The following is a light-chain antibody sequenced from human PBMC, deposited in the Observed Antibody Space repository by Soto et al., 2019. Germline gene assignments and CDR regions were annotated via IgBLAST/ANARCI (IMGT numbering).Light chain of an antibody. Sequence: DIQMTQSPSTLSASVGGRVTITCRASQSISSWLAWYQQKPGKAPKLLIYKASSLESGVPSRFSGSGSGTEFTLTISSLQSEDFAVYYCQQYSNWPPITFGQGTKVDIK. CDR2: KAS. CDR3: QQYSNWPPIT. V-gene: IGKV1-5*03. J-gene: IGKJ1*01. CDR1: QSISSW.